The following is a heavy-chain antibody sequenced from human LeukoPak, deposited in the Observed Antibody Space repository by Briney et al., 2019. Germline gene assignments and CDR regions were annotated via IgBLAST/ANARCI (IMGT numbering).Heavy chain of an antibody. CDR2: IYYSGST. D-gene: IGHD5-24*01. V-gene: IGHV4-61*01. Sequence: PSETLSLTCTVSGGSISSGSSYWGWIRQPPGKGLEWIGYIYYSGSTNYNPSLKSRVTISVDTSKNQFSLKLSSVTAADTAVYYCARAGYNSLFDYWGQGTLVTVSS. CDR1: GGSISSGSSY. J-gene: IGHJ4*02. CDR3: ARAGYNSLFDY.